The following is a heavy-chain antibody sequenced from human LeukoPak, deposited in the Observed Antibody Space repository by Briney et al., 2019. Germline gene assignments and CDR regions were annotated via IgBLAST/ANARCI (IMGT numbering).Heavy chain of an antibody. CDR3: ARDRSMGF. V-gene: IGHV3-7*03. Sequence: AGSLRLSCAASGFTFSSNWMSWVRQAPGKGLEWVANIKEDGSEKYYVASVKGRFTISRDNAKNSLYMQMNSLRAEDTAVYYCARDRSMGFWGQGTLVTVSS. CDR1: GFTFSSNW. D-gene: IGHD2/OR15-2a*01. J-gene: IGHJ4*02. CDR2: IKEDGSEK.